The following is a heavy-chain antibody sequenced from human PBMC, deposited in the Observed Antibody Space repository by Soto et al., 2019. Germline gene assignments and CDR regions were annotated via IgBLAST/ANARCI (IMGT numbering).Heavy chain of an antibody. CDR1: GGSISSGGYY. V-gene: IGHV4-31*03. J-gene: IGHJ5*02. CDR2: IYYSGST. CDR3: ARDKRTIFGVVENWFDP. D-gene: IGHD3-3*01. Sequence: KPSETLSLTCTVSGGSISSGGYYWSWIRQHPGKGLEWIGYIYYSGSTYYNPSLKSRVTISVDTSKNQFSLKLSSVTAADTAVYYCARDKRTIFGVVENWFDPWGQGTLVTVSS.